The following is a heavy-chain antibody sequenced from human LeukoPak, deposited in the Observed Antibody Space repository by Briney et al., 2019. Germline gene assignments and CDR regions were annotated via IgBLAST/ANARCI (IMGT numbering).Heavy chain of an antibody. CDR1: GFTFSDYY. V-gene: IGHV3-11*05. J-gene: IGHJ6*02. D-gene: IGHD4-11*01. CDR3: ARERLPTYYGMDV. Sequence: GGSLRLSCAASGFTFSDYYMSWIRQAPGKGLEWVSYISSGSSYTNYADSVKGRFTISRDNAKNSLYLQMNSLRAEDTAVYYCARERLPTYYGMDVWGQGTTVTVSS. CDR2: ISSGSSYT.